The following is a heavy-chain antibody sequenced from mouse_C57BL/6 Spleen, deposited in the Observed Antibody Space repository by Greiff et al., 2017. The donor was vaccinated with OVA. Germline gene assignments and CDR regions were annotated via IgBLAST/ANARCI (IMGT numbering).Heavy chain of an antibody. J-gene: IGHJ1*03. V-gene: IGHV1-82*01. CDR1: GYAFSSSW. CDR2: IYPGDGDT. Sequence: QVQLQQSGPELVKPGASVKISCKASGYAFSSSWMNWVKQRPGKGLEWIGRIYPGDGDTNYNGKFKGKATLTADKSSSTASMQLSILTSEDSAVYFCARTDWYFDVWGTGTTVTVSS. CDR3: ARTDWYFDV.